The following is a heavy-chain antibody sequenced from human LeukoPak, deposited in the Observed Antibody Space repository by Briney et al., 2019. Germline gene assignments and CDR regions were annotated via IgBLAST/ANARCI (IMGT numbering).Heavy chain of an antibody. V-gene: IGHV1-18*01. CDR2: ISAYNGNT. CDR3: ASPSDKQLVGFGGNLTDLYYYYGMDV. Sequence: ASVKVSCKASGYTFTSYGISWVRQAPGQGLEWMGWISAYNGNTNYAQKFQGRVTMTRDTSISTAYMELSRLRSDDTAVYYCASPSDKQLVGFGGNLTDLYYYYGMDVWGQGTTVTVSS. J-gene: IGHJ6*02. D-gene: IGHD6-6*01. CDR1: GYTFTSYG.